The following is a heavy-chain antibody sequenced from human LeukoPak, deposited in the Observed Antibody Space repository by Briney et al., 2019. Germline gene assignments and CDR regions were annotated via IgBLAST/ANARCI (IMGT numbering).Heavy chain of an antibody. CDR1: GFTPRGHD. J-gene: IGHJ2*01. D-gene: IGHD7-27*01. CDR3: ARDEIPGDDNWYFDL. V-gene: IGHV3-13*01. Sequence: GGSLRLSCAASGFTPRGHDMHWVRQTPGKGLEWVSAIGTAGETYYPGSLEDRFTISRENAKNFLYLQMNSLGAGDTAVYYCARDEIPGDDNWYFDLWGRGTLVTVSS. CDR2: IGTAGET.